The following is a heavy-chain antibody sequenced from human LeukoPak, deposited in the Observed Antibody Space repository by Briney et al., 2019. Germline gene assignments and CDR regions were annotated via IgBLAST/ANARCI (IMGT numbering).Heavy chain of an antibody. CDR3: ASTAVAADYYYGMHL. Sequence: GASVKVSCKASGYTFTSYGISWVRQGPGQGLEWMGWISAYNVNTNYAQKLQGRVTMTTDTSTSTAYTERRSLRSDDTAVYYCASTAVAADYYYGMHLWGQGTTVTVSS. J-gene: IGHJ6*02. CDR2: ISAYNVNT. V-gene: IGHV1-18*04. D-gene: IGHD2-15*01. CDR1: GYTFTSYG.